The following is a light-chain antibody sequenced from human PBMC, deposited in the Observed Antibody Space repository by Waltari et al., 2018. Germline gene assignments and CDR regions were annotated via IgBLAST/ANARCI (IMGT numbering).Light chain of an antibody. V-gene: IGKV3-15*01. Sequence: EIVMTQSPATLSVSPGERATLSCRASQSVTSNLAWYQQKPGQAPRRLIYEASTRATGISARFSGSGSGTEFTLTISSLQSEDFAVYYCQQYNRWPPITFGQGTRLEIK. CDR2: EAS. CDR3: QQYNRWPPIT. CDR1: QSVTSN. J-gene: IGKJ5*01.